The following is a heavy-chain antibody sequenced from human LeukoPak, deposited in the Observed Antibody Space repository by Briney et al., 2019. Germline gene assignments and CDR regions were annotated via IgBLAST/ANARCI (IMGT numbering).Heavy chain of an antibody. CDR3: AKWSEYYYDSSGFDY. D-gene: IGHD3-22*01. J-gene: IGHJ4*02. CDR2: ISASGGST. Sequence: GSLRLSCAASGFTFSSYAMSWVRQAPGKGLEWVSAISASGGSTYYADSVKGRFTISRDNSKNTLYLQMNSLRAEDTAVYYCAKWSEYYYDSSGFDYWGQGTLVTVSS. V-gene: IGHV3-23*01. CDR1: GFTFSSYA.